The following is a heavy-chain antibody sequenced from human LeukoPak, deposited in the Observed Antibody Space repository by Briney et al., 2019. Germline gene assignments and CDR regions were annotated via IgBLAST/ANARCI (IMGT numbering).Heavy chain of an antibody. D-gene: IGHD3-22*01. CDR3: AKDLSSAITSSLAMDV. Sequence: GGSLRLSCAVSGFIFDDYAMHWVRQAPGKGLEWVSGITWNRDNIAYADSVRGRFTISRDNAKNYLYLQMNSLRAEDTALYYCAKDLSSAITSSLAMDVWGQGTTVTVSS. V-gene: IGHV3-9*01. J-gene: IGHJ6*02. CDR1: GFIFDDYA. CDR2: ITWNRDNI.